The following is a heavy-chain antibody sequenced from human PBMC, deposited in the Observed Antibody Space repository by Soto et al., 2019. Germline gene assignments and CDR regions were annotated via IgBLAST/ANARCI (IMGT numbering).Heavy chain of an antibody. Sequence: SETLSLTCTVSGGSISSGDYYWSWIRQPPGKGLEWIGYIYYSGSTYYNPSLKSRVTISVDTSKNQFSLKLSSVTAADTAVYYCAAVPVLRFLKWLPAYFDYWGQGTLVTVSS. CDR1: GGSISSGDYY. V-gene: IGHV4-30-4*01. CDR3: AAVPVLRFLKWLPAYFDY. CDR2: IYYSGST. D-gene: IGHD3-3*01. J-gene: IGHJ4*02.